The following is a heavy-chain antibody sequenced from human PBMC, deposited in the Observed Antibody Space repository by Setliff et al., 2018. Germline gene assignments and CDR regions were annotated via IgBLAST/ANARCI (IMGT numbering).Heavy chain of an antibody. Sequence: ASVKVSCKVSGYTLTELSMHWVRQAPGKGLEWMGGFDPEDGETIYAQKFQGRVTMTEDTSTDTAYMELSSLSSEDTAVYYCARDLLYSGSYFGYYYGMDVWGQGTTVTVSS. CDR3: ARDLLYSGSYFGYYYGMDV. CDR1: GYTLTELS. J-gene: IGHJ6*02. D-gene: IGHD1-26*01. CDR2: FDPEDGET. V-gene: IGHV1-24*01.